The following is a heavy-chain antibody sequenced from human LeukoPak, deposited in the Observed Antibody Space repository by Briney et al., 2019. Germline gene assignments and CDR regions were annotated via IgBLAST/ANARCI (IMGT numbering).Heavy chain of an antibody. CDR1: GGSISSYY. Sequence: SETLSLTCTVSGGSISSYYWSWIRQPPGKGLEWIGYIYYSGSTNYNPSLKSRVTISVDTSKNQFSLKLSSVTAADTAVFYCARTISGWYYFDYWGQGTLVTVSS. V-gene: IGHV4-59*08. CDR2: IYYSGST. D-gene: IGHD6-13*01. J-gene: IGHJ4*02. CDR3: ARTISGWYYFDY.